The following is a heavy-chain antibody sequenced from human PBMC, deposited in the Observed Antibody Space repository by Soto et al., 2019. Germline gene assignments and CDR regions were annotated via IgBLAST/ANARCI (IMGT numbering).Heavy chain of an antibody. CDR2: ISYDGSNK. V-gene: IGHV3-30-3*01. J-gene: IGHJ4*02. Sequence: GGFLRLSCAASGFTFSTYAMHWVRQAPGKGLEWVAVISYDGSNKYYADSVKGRFTISRDNSKNTLDLQMNSLRAEDTAVYYCATDDHRAPFDYWGQGTLVTVSS. CDR1: GFTFSTYA. CDR3: ATDDHRAPFDY.